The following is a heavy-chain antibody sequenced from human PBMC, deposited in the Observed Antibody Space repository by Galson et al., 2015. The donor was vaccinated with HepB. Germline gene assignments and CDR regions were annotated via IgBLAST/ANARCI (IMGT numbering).Heavy chain of an antibody. D-gene: IGHD7-27*01. V-gene: IGHV1-3*01. J-gene: IGHJ4*02. CDR2: ISAANGDT. Sequence: SVKVSCKASGYTFTTFPMHWVRQAPGQSLEWMGYISAANGDTKYSQKFQDRVTITSDTSVNTAFMELSNLNSEDTAVYYCATNASTGGFDFGGQGALVTVSA. CDR3: ATNASTGGFDF. CDR1: GYTFTTFP.